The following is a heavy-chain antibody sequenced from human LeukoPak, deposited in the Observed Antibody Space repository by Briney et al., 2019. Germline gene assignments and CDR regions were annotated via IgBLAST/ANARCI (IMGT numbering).Heavy chain of an antibody. CDR3: AKETSSSFDY. CDR1: GCTFISYA. V-gene: IGHV3-23*01. J-gene: IGHJ4*02. D-gene: IGHD6-6*01. Sequence: PGWSLRLSCAASGCTFISYAMNWVGQAPWKGLEWVSGISNSDGSTYYADSVTGRFTISRDNSKHPLYLQMTSLRAEDTAVYYCAKETSSSFDYWGQGTLVTVSS. CDR2: ISNSDGST.